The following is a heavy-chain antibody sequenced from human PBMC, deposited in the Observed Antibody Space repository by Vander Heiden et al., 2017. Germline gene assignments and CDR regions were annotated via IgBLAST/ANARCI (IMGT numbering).Heavy chain of an antibody. CDR3: ARSGSGIHDY. V-gene: IGHV4-39*01. CDR2: IYYSGST. D-gene: IGHD3-10*01. Sequence: QLQLQESGPGLVKPSETLSLTCTVPGGSISSSSYYWGWLRQPPGKGLGWIGSIYYSGSTYYNPSLKSRVTISVDTSKNQFSLKLSSVTAADTAVYYCARSGSGIHDYWGQGTLVTVSS. CDR1: GGSISSSSYY. J-gene: IGHJ4*02.